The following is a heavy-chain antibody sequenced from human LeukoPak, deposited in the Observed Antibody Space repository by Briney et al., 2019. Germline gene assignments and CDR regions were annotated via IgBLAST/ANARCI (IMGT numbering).Heavy chain of an antibody. CDR3: ARAVGDCSSTSCYGNWFDP. J-gene: IGHJ5*02. CDR2: ISSSSSYI. Sequence: GGSLRLSCAASGFTFSSYSMNWVRQAPGKGLEWVSSISSSSSYIYYADSVKGRFTISRDNAKNSLYLQMNSLRAEDTAVYYCARAVGDCSSTSCYGNWFDPWAREPWSPSPQ. V-gene: IGHV3-21*01. CDR1: GFTFSSYS. D-gene: IGHD2-2*01.